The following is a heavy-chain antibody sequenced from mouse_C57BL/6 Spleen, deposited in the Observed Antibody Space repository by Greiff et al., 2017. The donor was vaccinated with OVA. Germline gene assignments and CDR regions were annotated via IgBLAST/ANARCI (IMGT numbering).Heavy chain of an antibody. CDR2: IDPEDGET. D-gene: IGHD2-5*01. V-gene: IGHV14-2*01. CDR3: AKENYSNYGGFAY. Sequence: VQLKQSGAELVKPGASVKLSCTASGFNIKDYYMHWVKQRTEQGLEWIGRIDPEDGETKYAPKLQGKATITTDTSSNTPYLQLSSPTSEDTVVYYCAKENYSNYGGFAYWGQGTLVTVSA. CDR1: GFNIKDYY. J-gene: IGHJ3*01.